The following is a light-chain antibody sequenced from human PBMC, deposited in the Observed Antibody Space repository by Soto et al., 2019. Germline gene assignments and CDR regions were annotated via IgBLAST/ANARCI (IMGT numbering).Light chain of an antibody. Sequence: EIVLTQSPATLSLSPGERATLSCRASQSVSSYLAWYQQKPGQAPRLLIYDASNRATGIPARFSGSVSVTDFTLTISSLEPEDFAVYYCQQRSNWPPTFGQGTKVEIK. CDR1: QSVSSY. V-gene: IGKV3-11*01. J-gene: IGKJ1*01. CDR2: DAS. CDR3: QQRSNWPPT.